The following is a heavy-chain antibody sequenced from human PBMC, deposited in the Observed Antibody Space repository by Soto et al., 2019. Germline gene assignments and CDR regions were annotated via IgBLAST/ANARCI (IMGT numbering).Heavy chain of an antibody. CDR1: GDSVSSKSAA. D-gene: IGHD5-12*01. CDR3: ARVPNPFCLKIRYENSIDF. Sequence: TLSLTCAISGDSVSSKSAAWNWIRQSPSRGLEWLGRTYYRSKWYNDYAVSVKSRITINPDTSKNQFSLQLNSVTPEDTAVYYCARVPNPFCLKIRYENSIDFRGKGTIVTVSS. V-gene: IGHV6-1*01. CDR2: TYYRSKWYN. J-gene: IGHJ6*03.